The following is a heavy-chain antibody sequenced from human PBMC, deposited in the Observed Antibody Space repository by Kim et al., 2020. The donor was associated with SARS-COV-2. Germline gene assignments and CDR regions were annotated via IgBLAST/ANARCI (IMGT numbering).Heavy chain of an antibody. J-gene: IGHJ4*02. CDR2: ISYDGSNK. CDR1: GFTFSSYA. Sequence: GGSLRLSCAASGFTFSSYAMHWVRQAPGKGLEWVAVISYDGSNKYYADSVKGRFTISRDNSKNTLYLQMNSLRAEDTAVYYCASCKITIFGVVTAPFDYWGQGTLVTVSS. D-gene: IGHD3-3*01. CDR3: ASCKITIFGVVTAPFDY. V-gene: IGHV3-30*04.